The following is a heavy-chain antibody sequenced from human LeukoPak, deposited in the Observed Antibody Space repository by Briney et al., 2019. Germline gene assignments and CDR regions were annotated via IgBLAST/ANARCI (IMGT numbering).Heavy chain of an antibody. CDR2: IHHSGRA. J-gene: IGHJ1*01. CDR1: GDSITSYY. Sequence: PSETLSLTCTVSGDSITSYYWSWVRQPPGKGLEWLGQIHHSGRARYNLSLKSRATISIDTSKKQFALKLTSVTAADTAVYYCARWESGDYRYFHHWGPGTLVIVSS. CDR3: ARWESGDYRYFHH. V-gene: IGHV4-59*01. D-gene: IGHD3-22*01.